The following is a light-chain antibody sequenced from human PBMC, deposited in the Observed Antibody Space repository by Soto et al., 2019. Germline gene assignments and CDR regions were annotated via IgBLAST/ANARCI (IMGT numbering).Light chain of an antibody. V-gene: IGLV2-14*01. J-gene: IGLJ1*01. CDR3: SSYTSSSTPYV. CDR2: DVT. CDR1: SSDVGGYNY. Sequence: QSALTQPASVSGSPGQSITISCTGTSSDVGGYNYVSWYQQHPVKAPKLMIYDVTNRPSGVSDRFSGSKSGNTASLTISGFQAEDEADYYCSSYTSSSTPYVFGTGPKVTVL.